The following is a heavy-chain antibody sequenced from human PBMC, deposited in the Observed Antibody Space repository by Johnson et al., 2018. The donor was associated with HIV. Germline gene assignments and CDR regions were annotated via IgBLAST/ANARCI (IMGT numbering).Heavy chain of an antibody. V-gene: IGHV3-43D*03. CDR2: ISWDGGST. D-gene: IGHD6-19*01. CDR1: GFTFDDYA. CDR3: AKDIRYSSGWNAFDI. Sequence: VQLVESGGVVVQPGGSLRLSCAASGFTFDDYAMHWVRQAPGKGLEWVSLISWDGGSTYYADSVKGRFTISRDNSKNSLYLQMNSLRAEDTALYYCAKDIRYSSGWNAFDIWGQGTMVTVSS. J-gene: IGHJ3*02.